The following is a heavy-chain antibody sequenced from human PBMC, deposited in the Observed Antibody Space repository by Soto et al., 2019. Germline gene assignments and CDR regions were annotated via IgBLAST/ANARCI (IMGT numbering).Heavy chain of an antibody. V-gene: IGHV4-39*01. J-gene: IGHJ4*02. CDR1: GGSISSSSYY. D-gene: IGHD6-13*01. CDR3: ASPGIAAAGFDY. Sequence: SETLSLTCTVSGGSISSSSYYWGWIRQPPGKGLEWIGSIYYSGSTYYNPSLKSRVTISVDTSKNQFSLKLSSVTAADTAVYYCASPGIAAAGFDYWGQGTLVTVSS. CDR2: IYYSGST.